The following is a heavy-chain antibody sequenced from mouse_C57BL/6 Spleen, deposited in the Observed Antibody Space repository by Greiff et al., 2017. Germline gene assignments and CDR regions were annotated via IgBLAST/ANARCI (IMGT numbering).Heavy chain of an antibody. CDR2: IDPEDGET. V-gene: IGHV14-2*01. J-gene: IGHJ2*01. D-gene: IGHD2-3*01. CDR3: AREGYDGSYFDY. Sequence: EVQLVESGAELVKPGASVKLSCTASGFNIKDSYMHWVKQRTEQGLEWIGRIDPEDGETKYAPKFQGKATITADTSSSTAYMQLSSLTSEDSAVYYCAREGYDGSYFDYWGQGTTLTVSS. CDR1: GFNIKDSY.